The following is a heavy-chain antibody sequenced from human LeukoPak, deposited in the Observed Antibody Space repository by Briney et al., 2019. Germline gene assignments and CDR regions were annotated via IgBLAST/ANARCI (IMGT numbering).Heavy chain of an antibody. V-gene: IGHV3-30*02. CDR2: IRYDGSNK. Sequence: PGGSLRLSCAASGFTFSSYGMHWVRQAPGKGLEWVAFIRYDGSNKYYADSVKGRFTISRDNSKNTLYLQMNSLRAEDTAVYYCAKEGDRLRFSLAEYFQHLAEYFQHWGQGTLVTVSS. CDR3: AKEGDRLRFSLAEYFQHLAEYFQH. J-gene: IGHJ1*01. D-gene: IGHD3-3*01. CDR1: GFTFSSYG.